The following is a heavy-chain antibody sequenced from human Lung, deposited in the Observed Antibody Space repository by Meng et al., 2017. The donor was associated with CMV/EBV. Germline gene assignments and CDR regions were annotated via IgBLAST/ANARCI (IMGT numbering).Heavy chain of an antibody. CDR1: GYTFSYYD. J-gene: IGHJ6*02. CDR2: MNPNRGNT. V-gene: IGHV1-8*01. Sequence: ASAKVSCKASGYTFSYYDIIWVRQASGQGLEWVGWMNPNRGNTAYAQKFQGRVTMTRDTSTSIAYMELSSLRSGDTAVYYCARGQVQCSTINCHDYRFSGMDVWGQGTTVTVSS. CDR3: ARGQVQCSTINCHDYRFSGMDV. D-gene: IGHD2/OR15-2a*01.